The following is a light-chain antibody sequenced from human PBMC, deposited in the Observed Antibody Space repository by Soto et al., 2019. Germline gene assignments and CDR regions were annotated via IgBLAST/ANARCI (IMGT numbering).Light chain of an antibody. CDR3: QKCKTDHFT. J-gene: IGKJ4*01. Sequence: DIQMTQSPSSLSAFVGDRVTITCRASQGSSNFLAWYQQKPGKVPKLLIYAASTLQSGVPSRFSGSGSGTDFTLTISSLQTEDVATYYCQKCKTDHFTFGGGTKVDIK. CDR2: AAS. CDR1: QGSSNF. V-gene: IGKV1-27*01.